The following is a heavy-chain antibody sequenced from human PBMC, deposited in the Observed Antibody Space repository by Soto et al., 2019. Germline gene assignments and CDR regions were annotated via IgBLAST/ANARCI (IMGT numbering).Heavy chain of an antibody. CDR3: AKSTGGTANGMGV. V-gene: IGHV3-9*01. Sequence: EVQVVESGGGLVQPGRYLRLSCAASGFSFDDYAMHWVRQAPGKGLEWVSGISWNSGTIGYADSVKGRFTISRDNAKNSLYLQMKSLRAEDTALYYCAKSTGGTANGMGVWGQGTTVTVSS. CDR1: GFSFDDYA. J-gene: IGHJ6*02. CDR2: ISWNSGTI. D-gene: IGHD2-8*02.